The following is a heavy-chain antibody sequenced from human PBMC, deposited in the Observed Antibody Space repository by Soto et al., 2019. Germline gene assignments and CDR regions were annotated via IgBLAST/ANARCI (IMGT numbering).Heavy chain of an antibody. D-gene: IGHD5-18*01. CDR2: IYYSGST. CDR1: GDSISSSSYY. J-gene: IGHJ4*02. V-gene: IGHV4-39*07. CDR3: ARRYGYSFDY. Sequence: PSETLSLTCTVSGDSISSSSYYWGWIRQPPGKGLEWIGSIYYSGSTNYNPSLKSRVTISVDTSKNQFSLKLSSVTAADTAVYYCARRYGYSFDYWGQGTLVTVSS.